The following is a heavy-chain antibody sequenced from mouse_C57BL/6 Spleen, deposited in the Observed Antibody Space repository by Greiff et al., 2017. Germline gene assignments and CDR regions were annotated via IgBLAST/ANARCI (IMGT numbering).Heavy chain of an antibody. V-gene: IGHV1-76*01. CDR3: ARGAAQAFAY. J-gene: IGHJ3*01. CDR2: IYPGSGNT. D-gene: IGHD3-2*02. Sequence: VQLQQSGAELVRPGASVKLSCKASGYTFTDYYINWVKQRPGQGLEWIARIYPGSGNTYYNEKFKGKATLTAEKSSSTAYMQLSSLTSEDSAVYFCARGAAQAFAYWGQGTLVTVSA. CDR1: GYTFTDYY.